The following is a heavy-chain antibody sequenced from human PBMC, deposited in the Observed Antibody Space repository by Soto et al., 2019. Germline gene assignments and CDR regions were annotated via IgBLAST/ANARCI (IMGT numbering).Heavy chain of an antibody. CDR1: GFTFSIYG. J-gene: IGHJ5*02. CDR3: ARHPERIAQIGWFDP. CDR2: ISSSSSTI. D-gene: IGHD6-13*01. Sequence: PGGSLRLSCAASGFTFSIYGMNWVRQAPGKGLEWVSYISSSSSTIYYADPVKGRFTISRDNAKTSLYLQMNSLRAEDTAVYYCARHPERIAQIGWFDPWGKGTLVTVSS. V-gene: IGHV3-48*01.